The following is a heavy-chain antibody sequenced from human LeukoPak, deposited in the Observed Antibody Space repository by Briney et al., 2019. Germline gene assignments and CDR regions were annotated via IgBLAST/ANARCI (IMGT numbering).Heavy chain of an antibody. D-gene: IGHD2-2*01. V-gene: IGHV1-24*01. J-gene: IGHJ6*03. CDR2: FDPEDGET. Sequence: GASVKVSCKVSGYTLTELSMHWVRQAPGKGLEWMGGFDPEDGETIYAQKFQGRVTMTEDTSTDTAYMELSSLRSEDTAVYYCATAPIVVVPAAIYYHMDVWGKGTTVTVSS. CDR1: GYTLTELS. CDR3: ATAPIVVVPAAIYYHMDV.